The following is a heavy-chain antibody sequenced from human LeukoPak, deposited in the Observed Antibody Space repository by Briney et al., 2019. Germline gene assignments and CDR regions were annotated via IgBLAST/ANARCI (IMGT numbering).Heavy chain of an antibody. D-gene: IGHD3-16*01. Sequence: AGGSLRLSCAASGFTFNTHTMHWVRQAPGKGLEWVAVISNDGDTKFYADSVKGRFTISRDNSKNSLYLQVNRVRPEDTALFYCARGGETASTGWAMIDYWGQGSLVTVSS. V-gene: IGHV3-30-3*01. CDR2: ISNDGDTK. CDR1: GFTFNTHT. J-gene: IGHJ4*02. CDR3: ARGGETASTGWAMIDY.